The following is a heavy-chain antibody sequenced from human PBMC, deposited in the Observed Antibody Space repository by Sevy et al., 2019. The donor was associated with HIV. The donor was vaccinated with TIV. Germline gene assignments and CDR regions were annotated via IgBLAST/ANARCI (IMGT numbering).Heavy chain of an antibody. J-gene: IGHJ3*02. CDR1: GYSSTNYW. Sequence: GESLKISCKGSGYSSTNYWIGWVRQMPGKGLEWMGIIYFGDSDTRYSPSFRGQVTMSADKPINTAYVQGSSLKASDTAMYYCARHRRDGYNTGAFDIWGQGTMVTVSS. CDR3: ARHRRDGYNTGAFDI. D-gene: IGHD5-12*01. V-gene: IGHV5-51*01. CDR2: IYFGDSDT.